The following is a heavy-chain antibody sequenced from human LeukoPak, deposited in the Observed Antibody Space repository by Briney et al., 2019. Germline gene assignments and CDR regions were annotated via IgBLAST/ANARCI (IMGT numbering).Heavy chain of an antibody. D-gene: IGHD1-14*01. J-gene: IGHJ4*02. Sequence: ASQTLSLTCTVSGGSISSGGYYWSWIRKHPGKGLEWIGYIYYSGSTYYNPSLKSRVTISVDTSKNQFSLKLSSVTAADTAVYYCARAPEARLSSYFDYWGQGTLVTVSS. CDR3: ARAPEARLSSYFDY. CDR1: GGSISSGGYY. V-gene: IGHV4-31*03. CDR2: IYYSGST.